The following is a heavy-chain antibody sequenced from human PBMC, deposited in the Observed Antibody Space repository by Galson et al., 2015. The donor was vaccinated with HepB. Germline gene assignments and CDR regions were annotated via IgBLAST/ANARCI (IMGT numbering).Heavy chain of an antibody. V-gene: IGHV3-53*01. CDR1: GFTVSSNY. CDR3: AREGYYYDSSGYSGDDAFDI. CDR2: IYSSGST. Sequence: SLRLSCAASGFTVSSNYMSWVRQAPGKGLEWVSVIYSSGSTYYADSVKGRFTISRDNSKNTLYLQMNSLRAEDTAVYYCAREGYYYDSSGYSGDDAFDIWGQGTMVTVSS. J-gene: IGHJ3*02. D-gene: IGHD3-22*01.